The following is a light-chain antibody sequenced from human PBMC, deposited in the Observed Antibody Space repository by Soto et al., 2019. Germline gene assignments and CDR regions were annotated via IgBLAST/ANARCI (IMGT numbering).Light chain of an antibody. V-gene: IGKV3-15*01. Sequence: EIVMTQSPATLSVSPGERATLSCRASQTVNNNLAWYQQKVGQAPRLLIYSAFNRATGIPARFSGSGSGTEFTLTINSLQSEDFAVYYCQQYNNWPLSFGGGTKVEIK. J-gene: IGKJ4*01. CDR3: QQYNNWPLS. CDR2: SAF. CDR1: QTVNNN.